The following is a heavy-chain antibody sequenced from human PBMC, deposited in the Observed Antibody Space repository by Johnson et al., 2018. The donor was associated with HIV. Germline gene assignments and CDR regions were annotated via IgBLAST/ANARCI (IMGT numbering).Heavy chain of an antibody. D-gene: IGHD1-26*01. J-gene: IGHJ3*01. Sequence: QMLLVESGGGVVQPGRSLRLSCAASGFTFSSYGMHWVRQAPGKGLEWVAVISYDESNKYYADSVKGRFTISRDNSKNTLFLQMDSLRADDTAVYYCAREGVSGSYYDAFDLWGQGTMVTVSS. CDR3: AREGVSGSYYDAFDL. CDR1: GFTFSSYG. V-gene: IGHV3-30*03. CDR2: ISYDESNK.